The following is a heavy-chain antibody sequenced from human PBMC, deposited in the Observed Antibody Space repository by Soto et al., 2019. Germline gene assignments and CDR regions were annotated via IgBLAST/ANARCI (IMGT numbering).Heavy chain of an antibody. V-gene: IGHV3-9*01. D-gene: IGHD2-15*01. J-gene: IGHJ6*03. CDR1: GFSFDEYA. CDR3: AKVHCSGGTCYSDYYYMDV. Sequence: EVQLVESGGGLVQPGRSLRLSCAASGFSFDEYAMHWVRQAPEKGLEWGSGISWNIGTIGYADSVKGRFTVSRDNAKNSLYLQMNSLRAEDTALYYCAKVHCSGGTCYSDYYYMDVWGKGTTVTVSS. CDR2: ISWNIGTI.